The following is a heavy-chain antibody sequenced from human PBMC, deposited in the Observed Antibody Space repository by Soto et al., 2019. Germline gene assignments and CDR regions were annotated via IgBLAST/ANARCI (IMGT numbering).Heavy chain of an antibody. CDR2: IYYSGST. V-gene: IGHV4-31*03. CDR1: GGSISSGGYY. Sequence: PSETLSLTCTVSGGSISSGGYYWSWIRQHPGKGLEWIGYIYYSGSTYYNPSLKSRVTISVDTSKNQFSLKLSSVTAADTAVYYCARGSPGYYDFWSGYSHNNWFDPWGQGTLVTVSS. CDR3: ARGSPGYYDFWSGYSHNNWFDP. J-gene: IGHJ5*02. D-gene: IGHD3-3*01.